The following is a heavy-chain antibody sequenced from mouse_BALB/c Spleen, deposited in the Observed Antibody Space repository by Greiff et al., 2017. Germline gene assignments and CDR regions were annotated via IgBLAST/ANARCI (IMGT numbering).Heavy chain of an antibody. V-gene: IGHV5-6-5*01. Sequence: EVNLVESGGGLVKPGGSLKLSCAASGFTFSSYAMSWVRQTPEKRLEWVASISSGGSTYYPDSVKGRFTISRDNARNILYLQMSSLRSEDTAMYYCARGGFDVWGAGTTVTVSS. CDR1: GFTFSSYA. J-gene: IGHJ1*01. CDR3: ARGGFDV. CDR2: ISSGGST.